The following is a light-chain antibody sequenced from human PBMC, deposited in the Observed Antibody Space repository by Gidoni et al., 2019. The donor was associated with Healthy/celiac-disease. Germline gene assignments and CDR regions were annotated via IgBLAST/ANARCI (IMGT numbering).Light chain of an antibody. CDR2: GAS. Sequence: EIVLTQSPGTLSLSPGERATLSCRASQSVSSSYLAWYQQKPGQAPRLHIYGASSRATGIPDRFSGSGSGTDFTLTISRLEPEDFAVYYCQQYGSSPPPFGGGTKVEIK. CDR3: QQYGSSPPP. CDR1: QSVSSSY. J-gene: IGKJ4*01. V-gene: IGKV3-20*01.